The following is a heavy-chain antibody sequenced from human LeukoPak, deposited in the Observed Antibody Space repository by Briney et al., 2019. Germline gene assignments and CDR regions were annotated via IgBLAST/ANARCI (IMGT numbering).Heavy chain of an antibody. V-gene: IGHV1-18*01. J-gene: IGHJ3*02. CDR1: GYTVPHFG. Sequence: ASVRVSCKASGYTVPHFGISWVRQAPGQGLEWMGWNSLYHGNANYAQNFQGRVAMTTDTSTSTAYMELRSLRSDDTAVYYCARAGGWARGDYEGDAFDIWGQGTMVTVSS. CDR3: ARAGGWARGDYEGDAFDI. CDR2: NSLYHGNA. D-gene: IGHD6-19*01.